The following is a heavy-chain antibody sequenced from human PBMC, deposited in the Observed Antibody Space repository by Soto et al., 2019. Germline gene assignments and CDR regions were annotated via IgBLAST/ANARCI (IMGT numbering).Heavy chain of an antibody. Sequence: PSDTLSLTCTVSGAPITINYWSWIRQAPGKGLEWIGYIYYSGSTTYNPSLKSRVTMSADTSKDQFSLKLNSVTAADTAVYYCARDTGGPYDHWGPGSLGNGS. D-gene: IGHD2-15*01. CDR1: GAPITINY. V-gene: IGHV4-59*01. CDR2: IYYSGST. J-gene: IGHJ4*01. CDR3: ARDTGGPYDH.